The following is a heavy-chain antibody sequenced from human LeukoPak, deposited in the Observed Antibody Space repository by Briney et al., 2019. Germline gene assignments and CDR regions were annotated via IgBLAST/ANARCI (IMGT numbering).Heavy chain of an antibody. CDR1: GGSISSYY. CDR3: ARAYYSYMDV. Sequence: SETLSLTCTVSGGSISSYYWSWIRQPPGKGLEWIGYIYYSGSTNYNPSLKSRVTISVDTSKNQFSLKLTSVTAVYTAVDYCARAYYSYMDVWGKGTTVTVSS. J-gene: IGHJ6*03. CDR2: IYYSGST. V-gene: IGHV4-59*08.